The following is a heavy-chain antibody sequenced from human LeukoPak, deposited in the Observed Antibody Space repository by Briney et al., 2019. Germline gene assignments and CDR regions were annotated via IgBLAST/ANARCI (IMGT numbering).Heavy chain of an antibody. CDR3: TSRGPIAAAPDY. CDR2: IRSKANSYAT. J-gene: IGHJ4*02. V-gene: IGHV3-73*01. D-gene: IGHD6-13*01. Sequence: GGSLTLSCAASGFIFSGSAMHWVRQASGKGLEWVGRIRSKANSYATAYAASVKGRFTISRDDSKNTAYLQMKSLKTEDTAVYYCTSRGPIAAAPDYWGQGTLVTVSS. CDR1: GFIFSGSA.